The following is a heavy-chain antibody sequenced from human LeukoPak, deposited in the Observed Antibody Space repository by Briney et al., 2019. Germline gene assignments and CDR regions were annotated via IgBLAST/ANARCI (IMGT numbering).Heavy chain of an antibody. CDR3: ARDYKYAFDN. CDR2: IGIDSGNT. V-gene: IGHV3-48*01. D-gene: IGHD5-24*01. Sequence: GGSLRLSCAASGFTFSSYAMSWVRQAPGKGLEWISYIGIDSGNTNYADSVKGRFTISGDKAKNSLYLQMNSLRVEDTAVYYCARDYKYAFDNWGQGTLVTVSS. CDR1: GFTFSSYA. J-gene: IGHJ4*02.